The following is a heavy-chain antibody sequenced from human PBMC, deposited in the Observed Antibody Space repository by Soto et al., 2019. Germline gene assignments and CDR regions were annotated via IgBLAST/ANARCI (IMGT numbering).Heavy chain of an antibody. CDR3: ARRDDYGHYFDY. J-gene: IGHJ4*02. D-gene: IGHD4-17*01. CDR2: IYYSVST. CDR1: GGSISSSSYY. Sequence: SETLSLTCTVSGGSISSSSYYWRWILHPPGKGPEWIGSIYYSVSTYYNPSLKSRVTITVDKSQNQFSMKMSSVTAADTAVYYCARRDDYGHYFDYWGQGTLVT. V-gene: IGHV4-39*01.